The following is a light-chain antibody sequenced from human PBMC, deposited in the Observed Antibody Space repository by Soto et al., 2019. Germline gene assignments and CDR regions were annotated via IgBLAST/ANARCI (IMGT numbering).Light chain of an antibody. J-gene: IGKJ4*01. CDR2: WAS. V-gene: IGKV4-1*01. CDR1: QIVLYSSKNKNY. Sequence: DIVMTQSPDSLAVSLGERATINCKSSQIVLYSSKNKNYLAWYQQKPGQPPKLLIYWASTRESGVPDRFSGSGSGTDFTLTISSLQAEDVAVYYCQQYYSTPLTFGGGTKVDIK. CDR3: QQYYSTPLT.